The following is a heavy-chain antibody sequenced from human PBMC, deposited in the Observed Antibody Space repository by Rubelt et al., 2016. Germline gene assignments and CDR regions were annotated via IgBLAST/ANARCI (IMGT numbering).Heavy chain of an antibody. D-gene: IGHD2-15*01. J-gene: IGHJ3*02. V-gene: IGHV4-39*01. Sequence: GWIRQPPGKGLEWIGSIYYSGSTYYNLSLKSRVTISVDSPKNQFSLKLTSVTAADTAVYYCARRNVEKHAFDIWGQGTVVTVSS. CDR2: IYYSGST. CDR3: ARRNVEKHAFDI.